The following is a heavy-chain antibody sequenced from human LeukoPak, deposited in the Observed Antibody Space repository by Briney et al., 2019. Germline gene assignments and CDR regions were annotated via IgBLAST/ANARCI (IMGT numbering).Heavy chain of an antibody. CDR3: ARHLGSSIEY. V-gene: IGHV4-39*01. J-gene: IGHJ4*02. CDR1: TDTFSVSGYY. CDR2: VYNRGDS. Sequence: SETLSLTCGVSTDTFSVSGYYWGWIRQPPGRGLEWTASVYNRGDSYYNPSLESRVTISVDTSKSQFSLTLRSVTAADTAVYYCARHLGSSIEYWGQGTLVTVSS. D-gene: IGHD3-10*01.